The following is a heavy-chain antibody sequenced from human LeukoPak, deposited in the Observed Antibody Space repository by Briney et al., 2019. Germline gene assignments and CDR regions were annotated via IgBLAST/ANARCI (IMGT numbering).Heavy chain of an antibody. V-gene: IGHV1-69*06. Sequence: SVKVSCKASGATFSSYAISWVRQAPGHGLEWLGRIIPIFGTANYAQKFQGRVTITADKSTTTAYMELSRLSVEATDVDYCARWSDSSGYYNAEYFQHWGQGTLVTVSS. CDR1: GATFSSYA. J-gene: IGHJ1*01. CDR3: ARWSDSSGYYNAEYFQH. D-gene: IGHD3-22*01. CDR2: IIPIFGTA.